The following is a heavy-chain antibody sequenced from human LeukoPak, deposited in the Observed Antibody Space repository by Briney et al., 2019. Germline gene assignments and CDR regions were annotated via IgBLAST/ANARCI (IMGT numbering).Heavy chain of an antibody. V-gene: IGHV4-59*13. CDR1: GGSISSYY. CDR2: IYYSGST. CDR3: ARYRHQRGFGFDY. Sequence: SETLSLTCTVSGGSISSYYWSWIRQPPGKGLEGIGYIYYSGSTNYNPSLKSRVTISVDTSKNQFSLKLSSVTAADTAVYYCARYRHQRGFGFDYWGQGTLVTVSS. J-gene: IGHJ4*02. D-gene: IGHD1-14*01.